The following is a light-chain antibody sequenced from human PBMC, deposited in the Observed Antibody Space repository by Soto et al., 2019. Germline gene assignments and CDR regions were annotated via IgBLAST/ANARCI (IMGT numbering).Light chain of an antibody. CDR1: SSDVGNYNY. V-gene: IGLV2-8*01. Sequence: QSVLTQPPSASGSPGQSVTISCTATSSDVGNYNYVSWYQQHPGKVPKLMIYEVTKRPSGVPDRFAGSKSGNTASLTVSGLQAEDEADYYCSSYAGSAVVFGGGTKLTVL. CDR2: EVT. J-gene: IGLJ2*01. CDR3: SSYAGSAVV.